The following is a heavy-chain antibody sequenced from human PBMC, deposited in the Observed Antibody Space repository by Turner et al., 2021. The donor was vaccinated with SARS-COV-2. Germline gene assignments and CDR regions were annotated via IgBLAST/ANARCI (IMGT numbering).Heavy chain of an antibody. CDR3: AKVVSPYCSGGSCYSSPADY. D-gene: IGHD2-15*01. V-gene: IGHV3-30*18. CDR1: GFTFNSYG. J-gene: IGHJ4*02. Sequence: QVQLVESGGGVVQPGRSLRLSCAVPGFTFNSYGMHWVRQAPGKGLEWVAVISYDGSNKYYADSVKGRFTISRDNSKNTLYLQMNSLRAEDTAVYYCAKVVSPYCSGGSCYSSPADYWGQGSLVTVSS. CDR2: ISYDGSNK.